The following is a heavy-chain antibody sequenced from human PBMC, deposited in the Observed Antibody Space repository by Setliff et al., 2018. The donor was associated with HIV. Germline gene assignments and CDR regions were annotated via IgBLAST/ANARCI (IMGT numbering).Heavy chain of an antibody. CDR1: GYMFSGFH. D-gene: IGHD6-25*01. CDR3: ARWVDDNSEGSYYHYMDV. Sequence: ASVKVSCKASGYMFSGFHMHWVRQAAGQGLEWMGRINPNSGGTNYAQKFQGRVTMTRDTSISTAYMELSRLRSDDTAVYYCARWVDDNSEGSYYHYMDVWGNGASVTVSS. CDR2: INPNSGGT. J-gene: IGHJ6*03. V-gene: IGHV1-2*06.